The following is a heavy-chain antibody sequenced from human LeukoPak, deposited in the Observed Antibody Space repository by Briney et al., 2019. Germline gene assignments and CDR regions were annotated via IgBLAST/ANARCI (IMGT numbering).Heavy chain of an antibody. CDR3: ARHSTAAAGPPAVAFDI. V-gene: IGHV5-51*01. CDR2: IYPGDSDT. Sequence: GESLKIFCKGSGYSFTSYWIGWVRQMPGKGLEWMGIIYPGDSDTRYSPSFQGQVTISADKSISTAYLQWSSLKASDTAMYYCARHSTAAAGPPAVAFDIWGQGTMVTVSS. J-gene: IGHJ3*02. D-gene: IGHD6-13*01. CDR1: GYSFTSYW.